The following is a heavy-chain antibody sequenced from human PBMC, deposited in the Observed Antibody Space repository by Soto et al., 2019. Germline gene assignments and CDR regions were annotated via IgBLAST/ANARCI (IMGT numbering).Heavy chain of an antibody. CDR2: IYYSGST. J-gene: IGHJ5*02. V-gene: IGHV4-31*01. Sequence: ASETLSLTCTVSGGSISSGGYYWSWIRQHPGKGLEWIGYIYYSGSTYYNPSLKSQVTISVDTSKNQFSLKLSSVTAADTAVYYCARVDGSGSYSENDDNWFDPWGQGTLVTVSS. CDR1: GGSISSGGYY. D-gene: IGHD3-10*01. CDR3: ARVDGSGSYSENDDNWFDP.